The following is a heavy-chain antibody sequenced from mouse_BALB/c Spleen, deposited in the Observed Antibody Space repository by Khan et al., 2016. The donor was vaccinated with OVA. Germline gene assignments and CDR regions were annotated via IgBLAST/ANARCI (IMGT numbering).Heavy chain of an antibody. CDR1: GYTFTSYW. D-gene: IGHD2-2*01. CDR3: ARREKYGYDPSWFAY. J-gene: IGHJ3*01. V-gene: IGHV1-61*01. CDR2: INPSDSET. Sequence: QVQLQQPGAELVRPGASVKLSCKASGYTFTSYWMNWVRPRPGQGLDWIGKINPSDSETNYNQMFKDKATLTVDKSSGTAYMQLSSLTSEDSAVYYCARREKYGYDPSWFAYWGQGTLVTVSA.